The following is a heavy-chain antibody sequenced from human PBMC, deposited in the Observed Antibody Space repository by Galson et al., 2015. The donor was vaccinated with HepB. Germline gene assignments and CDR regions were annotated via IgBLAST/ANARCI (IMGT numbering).Heavy chain of an antibody. J-gene: IGHJ4*02. Sequence: SVKVSCKASGYTFFTYGISWVRQAPGQGLEWVGWISGESGETQLAQTVQGRLTLTTETSTNTAYMELRTLKYDDTAIYFCARDTKYHDRGGYYRPPFDFWGQGTLVTFSS. V-gene: IGHV1-18*01. CDR3: ARDTKYHDRGGYYRPPFDF. D-gene: IGHD3-22*01. CDR2: ISGESGET. CDR1: GYTFFTYG.